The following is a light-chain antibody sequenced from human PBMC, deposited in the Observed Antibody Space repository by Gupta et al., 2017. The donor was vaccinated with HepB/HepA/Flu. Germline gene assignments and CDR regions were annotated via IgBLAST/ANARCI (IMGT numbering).Light chain of an antibody. CDR3: QVWDSSSDHQV. Sequence: SYVLTQPPSVSVAPGKTARLTCGGNNIGSNSVHWSQQKPGQAPVLVVYDDSDRPAGIPERFSGSNAGNTATLTSSRVEAGDEADYYGQVWDSSSDHQVFGGGTKLTVL. CDR2: DDS. V-gene: IGLV3-21*03. CDR1: NIGSNS. J-gene: IGLJ2*01.